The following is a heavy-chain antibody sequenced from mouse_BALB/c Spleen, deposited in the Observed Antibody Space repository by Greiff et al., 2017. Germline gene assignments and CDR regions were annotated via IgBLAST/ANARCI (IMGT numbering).Heavy chain of an antibody. CDR3: ARRGNYEGGYYAMDY. J-gene: IGHJ4*01. V-gene: IGHV5-17*02. CDR1: GFTFSSFG. CDR2: ISSGSSTI. Sequence: EVKLVESGGGLVQPGGSRKLSCAASGFTFSSFGMHWVRQAPEKGLEWVAYISSGSSTIYYADTVKGRFTISRDNPKNTLFLQMTSLRSEDTAMYYCARRGNYEGGYYAMDYWGQGTSVTVSS. D-gene: IGHD2-1*01.